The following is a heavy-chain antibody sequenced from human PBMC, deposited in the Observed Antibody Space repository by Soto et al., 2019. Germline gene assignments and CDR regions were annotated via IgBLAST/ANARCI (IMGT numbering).Heavy chain of an antibody. Sequence: ASVKVSCKASGYTFTSYGISWVRQAPGQGLEWMGWISAYNGNTNYAQKLQGRVTMTTDTSTSTAYMELRSLRSDDTAVYYCARDQSVADAYNWFDPWGQGTLVTVSS. CDR2: ISAYNGNT. CDR1: GYTFTSYG. V-gene: IGHV1-18*01. CDR3: ARDQSVADAYNWFDP. D-gene: IGHD6-19*01. J-gene: IGHJ5*02.